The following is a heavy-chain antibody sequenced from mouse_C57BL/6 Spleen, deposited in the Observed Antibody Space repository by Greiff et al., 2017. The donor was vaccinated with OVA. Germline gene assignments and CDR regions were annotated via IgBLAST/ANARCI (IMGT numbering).Heavy chain of an antibody. Sequence: VQLQQPGPELVKPGASVKISCKASGYAFSSSWMNWVKQRPGKGLEWIGRIYPGDGDTNDNGKFKGKATLTADKSSSTAYMQLSSLASEDFAVCVCARGAGTNFDYWGQGTTLTVSS. D-gene: IGHD4-1*01. J-gene: IGHJ2*01. V-gene: IGHV1-82*01. CDR3: ARGAGTNFDY. CDR1: GYAFSSSW. CDR2: IYPGDGDT.